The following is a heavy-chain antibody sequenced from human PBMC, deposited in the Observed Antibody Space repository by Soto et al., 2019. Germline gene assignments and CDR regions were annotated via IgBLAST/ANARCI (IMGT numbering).Heavy chain of an antibody. CDR3: AGGRFVVGGSRAYYGTDV. D-gene: IGHD1-26*01. CDR2: IIPVFGLV. V-gene: IGHV1-69*01. Sequence: QVHLLLQSGAEVKKPGSSVKVSCKASGGTPSNSAISWVRQAPGQGREWRGGIIPVFGLVKYAQNFQGRVTITADESTNTAYMELTSLIPEDTAVYYGAGGRFVVGGSRAYYGTDVWGQGTTVTVSS. J-gene: IGHJ6*02. CDR1: GGTPSNSA.